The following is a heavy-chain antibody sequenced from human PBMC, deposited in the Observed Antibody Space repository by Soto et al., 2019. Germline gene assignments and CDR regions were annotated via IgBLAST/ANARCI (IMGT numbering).Heavy chain of an antibody. D-gene: IGHD3-22*01. CDR3: ATTSSGYPY. CDR1: GGAISRSNYF. J-gene: IGHJ4*02. V-gene: IGHV4-39*01. Sequence: PSETLSLTCTGTGGAISRSNYFWGWIRQSPVKGLEWIGSCHNSGVTYYNPSLKSRATVDMSKNQISLKLSSVTAVDTALYYCATTSSGYPYWGRGTLVT. CDR2: CHNSGVT.